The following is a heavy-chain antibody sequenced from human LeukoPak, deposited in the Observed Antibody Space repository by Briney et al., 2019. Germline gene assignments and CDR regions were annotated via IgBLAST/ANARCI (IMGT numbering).Heavy chain of an antibody. CDR2: IYPGDSDT. CDR3: ARDTTDYDFWSGPHLNRDNWFDP. CDR1: GYSFTSYW. J-gene: IGHJ5*02. Sequence: GESLKISCKGSGYSFTSYWIGWVRQMPGKGLEWMGTIYPGDSDTRYSPSFQGQVTISADKSISTAYLQWSSLKASDTAVYYCARDTTDYDFWSGPHLNRDNWFDPWGQGTLVTVSS. V-gene: IGHV5-51*01. D-gene: IGHD3-3*01.